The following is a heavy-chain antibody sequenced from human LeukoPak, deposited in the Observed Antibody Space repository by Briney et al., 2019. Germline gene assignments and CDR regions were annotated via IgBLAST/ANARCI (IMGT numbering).Heavy chain of an antibody. Sequence: PSETLSLTCTVSVDSISGYYWSWIRQPPGKGLEWIGYMYYSGNTHYNPSLKSRLTTSLDTSKNQFSLKLSSVTAADTAVYYCARGKYYFDHGGREPWSPSPQ. V-gene: IGHV4-59*01. J-gene: IGHJ4*02. CDR1: VDSISGYY. CDR2: MYYSGNT. CDR3: ARGKYYFDH.